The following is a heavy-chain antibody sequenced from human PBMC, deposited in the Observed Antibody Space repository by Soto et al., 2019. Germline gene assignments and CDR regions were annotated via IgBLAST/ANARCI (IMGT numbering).Heavy chain of an antibody. J-gene: IGHJ4*02. Sequence: QVQLVQSGAEEKKHGASVMVSCKASGYTFTSYGISWVRQAPGQGLEWMGWISAYNGNTNYAQKRQGRVTMTTDTSTSTASMELRSLRSDDTAVYYCARDAPPEDYWGQGTLVTVSS. CDR2: ISAYNGNT. V-gene: IGHV1-18*01. CDR3: ARDAPPEDY. CDR1: GYTFTSYG.